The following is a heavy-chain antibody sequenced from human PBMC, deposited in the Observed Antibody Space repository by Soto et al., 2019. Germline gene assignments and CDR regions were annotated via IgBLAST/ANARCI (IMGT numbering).Heavy chain of an antibody. Sequence: EVQLVESGGGLVQPGGSLRLSCAASGFTFSSYAMHWVRQAPGKGLEYVSGISRNGGSTYYANSVKGRFTISRDNSKSTRYLQVGSLRAAVRSVYYCARSVLPFDYWGQGTLVPVS. D-gene: IGHD2-8*02. CDR3: ARSVLPFDY. CDR2: ISRNGGST. V-gene: IGHV3-64*01. J-gene: IGHJ4*02. CDR1: GFTFSSYA.